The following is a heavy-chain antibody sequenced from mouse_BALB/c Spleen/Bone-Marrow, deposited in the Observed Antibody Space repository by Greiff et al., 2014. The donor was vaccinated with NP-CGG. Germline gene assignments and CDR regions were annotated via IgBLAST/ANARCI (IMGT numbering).Heavy chain of an antibody. CDR3: ASNWDYAMDY. J-gene: IGHJ4*01. V-gene: IGHV2-2*02. D-gene: IGHD4-1*01. CDR2: IWSGGST. Sequence: VQLQQPGPGLVQPSQSLSITCTVSGFSLTSYGVHWVRQSPGKGLEWLGVIWSGGSTDYNAAFISRLSISKDNSKSQVFFKMNSLQANDTAIYYCASNWDYAMDYWGQGTSVTVSS. CDR1: GFSLTSYG.